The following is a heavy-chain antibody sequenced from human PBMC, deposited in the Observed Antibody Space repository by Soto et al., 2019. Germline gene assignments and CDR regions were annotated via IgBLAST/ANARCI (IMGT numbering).Heavy chain of an antibody. CDR1: GGSISSYY. CDR3: ARAYSSSWTNWFDP. Sequence: QVQLQESGPGLVKPSETLSLTCTVSGGSISSYYWSWIRQPPGKGLEWIGYIYYSGSTNYNPSLKSRVTISVDTSPNQFSLKLSSVTAADTAVYYCARAYSSSWTNWFDPWGQGTLVPVSS. V-gene: IGHV4-59*01. J-gene: IGHJ5*02. CDR2: IYYSGST. D-gene: IGHD6-13*01.